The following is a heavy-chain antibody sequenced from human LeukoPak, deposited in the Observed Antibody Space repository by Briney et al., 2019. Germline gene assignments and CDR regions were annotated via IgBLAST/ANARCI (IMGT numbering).Heavy chain of an antibody. CDR2: MYHTGSN. Sequence: SETLSLTCPVSNWTISSYSWGWIRQPPGKGLEWVGYMYHTGSNNKYNPSLQSRVSLSPDTSKNQVSLRLNSVTAADTAVYYCATFLQYWQWSGFHFEHWGQGNLVSVFS. CDR3: ATFLQYWQWSGFHFEH. V-gene: IGHV4-59*01. J-gene: IGHJ4*02. D-gene: IGHD6-19*01. CDR1: NWTISSYS.